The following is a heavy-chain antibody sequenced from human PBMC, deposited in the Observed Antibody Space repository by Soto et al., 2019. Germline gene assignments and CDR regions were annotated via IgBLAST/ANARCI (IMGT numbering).Heavy chain of an antibody. CDR3: ARQRPTDGRWEFANYYGMEV. Sequence: SETLSLTCAVYGGSFSAYYWSWVCQPPGKGLEWIGEIIHSESTKYNPSLKSRVTIAVDTSKNQFSLKLSSVTAADTAVYYCARQRPTDGRWEFANYYGMEVWGQGTPVTVSS. V-gene: IGHV4-34*12. J-gene: IGHJ6*02. CDR2: IIHSEST. D-gene: IGHD1-26*01. CDR1: GGSFSAYY.